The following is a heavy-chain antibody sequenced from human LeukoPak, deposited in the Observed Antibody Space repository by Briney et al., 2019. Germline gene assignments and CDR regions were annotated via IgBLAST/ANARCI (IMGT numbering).Heavy chain of an antibody. CDR1: GFTFSSYW. D-gene: IGHD3-22*01. J-gene: IGHJ4*02. CDR2: INTDETIT. CDR3: ARATYYYDSSGYRAVHYFDY. V-gene: IGHV3-74*01. Sequence: PGGSLRLSCAASGFTFSSYWMHWVRQAPGKGLVWVSRINTDETITTYADSVKGRFTISRDNAKNTLYLQMNSLRAEDTAVYYCARATYYYDSSGYRAVHYFDYWGQGTLVTVSS.